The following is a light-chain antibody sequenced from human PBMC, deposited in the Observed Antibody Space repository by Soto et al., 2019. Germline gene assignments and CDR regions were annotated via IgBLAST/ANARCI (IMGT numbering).Light chain of an antibody. V-gene: IGKV3-20*01. CDR1: ETVTGKY. CDR3: QQYSSPPQT. Sequence: EIVLTQSPGTLSLSPWDRATLSCRASETVTGKYLAWYQQKAGQAPRLLIFAASNRATGIPDRFSGSGSGTDFTLTISRLEPEDFAVYFCQQYSSPPQTFGQGTKVEIK. CDR2: AAS. J-gene: IGKJ1*01.